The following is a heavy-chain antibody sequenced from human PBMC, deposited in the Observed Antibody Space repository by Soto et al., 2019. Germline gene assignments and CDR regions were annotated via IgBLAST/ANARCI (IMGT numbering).Heavy chain of an antibody. Sequence: ASVKVSCKASGYMFTKYYLHWVRQAPGQGFEWMGIFNPDTGNTEYAQNFQGRVTMTRDTSTSTVCMELSSLRSEDTAVYYCARERIGAGGTTFDYWGQGTLVTVSS. CDR2: FNPDTGNT. CDR1: GYMFTKYY. V-gene: IGHV1-46*01. D-gene: IGHD6-13*01. CDR3: ARERIGAGGTTFDY. J-gene: IGHJ4*02.